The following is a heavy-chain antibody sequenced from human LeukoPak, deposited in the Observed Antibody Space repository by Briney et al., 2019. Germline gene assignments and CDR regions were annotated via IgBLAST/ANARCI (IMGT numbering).Heavy chain of an antibody. D-gene: IGHD6-19*01. Sequence: PGGSLRLSCAASGFTFDDYGMSWVRQAPGKGLEWVSGINWNGGSTGYADSVKGRFTISRDNAKNSLYLQMNSLRAEDTAVYYCARDVGRGSGWPRFSYWGQGTLVTVSS. CDR1: GFTFDDYG. J-gene: IGHJ4*02. V-gene: IGHV3-20*04. CDR3: ARDVGRGSGWPRFSY. CDR2: INWNGGST.